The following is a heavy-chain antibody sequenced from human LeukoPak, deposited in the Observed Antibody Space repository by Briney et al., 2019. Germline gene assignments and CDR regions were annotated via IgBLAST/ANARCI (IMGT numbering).Heavy chain of an antibody. CDR3: ARDLLGMAYYFDY. CDR2: LSGDGGST. Sequence: GGSLRLSCAASGFTFDDYAMHWVRQAPGKGLEWVSLLSGDGGSTYYADSVKGRFTISRDNAKNSLYLQMNSLRAEDTAVYYCARDLLGMAYYFDYWGQGTLVTVSS. CDR1: GFTFDDYA. J-gene: IGHJ4*02. V-gene: IGHV3-43*02. D-gene: IGHD7-27*01.